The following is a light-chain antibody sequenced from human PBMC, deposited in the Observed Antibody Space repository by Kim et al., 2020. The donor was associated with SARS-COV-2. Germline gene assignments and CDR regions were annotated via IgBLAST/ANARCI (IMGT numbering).Light chain of an antibody. V-gene: IGLV6-57*04. J-gene: IGLJ3*02. CDR2: EDN. CDR3: HFNDDNNHWV. CDR1: GGDIANNY. Sequence: NFMLTQPRSVSESPGKTVTISCTRSGGDIANNYVQWFQQRPDSAPTSVIYEDNQRPSGVPDRFSGSIDSSSNSASLTISGLKIDDEADYYCHFNDDNNHWVFGGGTQLTVL.